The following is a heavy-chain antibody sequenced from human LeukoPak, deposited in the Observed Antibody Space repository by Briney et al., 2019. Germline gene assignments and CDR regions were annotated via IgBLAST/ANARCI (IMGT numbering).Heavy chain of an antibody. Sequence: SETLSLTCTVSGGSISSSSYYWGWIRQPPGKGLEWIGSIYYSGSTYYNPSLKSRVTISVDTSKNQFSLKLSSVTAADTAVYYCATLSILTGYYTFDYWGQGTLVTVSS. V-gene: IGHV4-39*01. D-gene: IGHD3-9*01. CDR1: GGSISSSSYY. J-gene: IGHJ4*02. CDR2: IYYSGST. CDR3: ATLSILTGYYTFDY.